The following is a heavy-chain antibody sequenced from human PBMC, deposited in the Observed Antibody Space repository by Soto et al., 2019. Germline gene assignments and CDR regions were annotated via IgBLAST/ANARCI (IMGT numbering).Heavy chain of an antibody. CDR2: ITFTDAT. V-gene: IGHV3-23*01. Sequence: GESLKISCTASGFIFSTFAMSWVRQAPRGGLEWVSSITFTDATYYADSVKGRFTISRDSYKSTLYLQMNSLRADDTAIYYCAQDFYFAYWGQGALVTVSS. CDR3: AQDFYFAY. J-gene: IGHJ4*02. CDR1: GFIFSTFA.